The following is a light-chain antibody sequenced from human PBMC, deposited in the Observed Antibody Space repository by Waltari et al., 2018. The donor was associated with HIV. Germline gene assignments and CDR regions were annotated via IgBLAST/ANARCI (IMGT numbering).Light chain of an antibody. V-gene: IGLV3-1*01. J-gene: IGLJ2*01. CDR2: QDT. Sequence: SYELTQPPSVSVSPGPTASITCSGDKLGANYPSWYQQKPGQSPLLVIYQDTNRPSGIPERFSGSNSGNTATLTISGTQATDEADYYCQAWDSSTVIFGGGTKLTVL. CDR3: QAWDSSTVI. CDR1: KLGANY.